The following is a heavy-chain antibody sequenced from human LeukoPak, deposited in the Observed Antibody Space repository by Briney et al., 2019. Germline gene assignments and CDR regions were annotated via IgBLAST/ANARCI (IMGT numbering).Heavy chain of an antibody. CDR1: GYTFTSYG. CDR2: ISAYNGNT. Sequence: ASVKVSCKASGYTFTSYGISWVRQAPGQGLEWMRWISAYNGNTNYAQKLQGRVTMTTDTSTSTAYMELRSLRSDDTAVYYCATVYGSGSYYNYYYYGMDVWGQGTTVTVSS. D-gene: IGHD3-10*01. CDR3: ATVYGSGSYYNYYYYGMDV. J-gene: IGHJ6*02. V-gene: IGHV1-18*01.